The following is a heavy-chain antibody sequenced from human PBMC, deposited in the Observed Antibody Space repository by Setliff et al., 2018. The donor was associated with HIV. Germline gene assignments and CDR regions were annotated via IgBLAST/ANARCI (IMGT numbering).Heavy chain of an antibody. CDR3: ARSVTGYYHYGMDV. V-gene: IGHV1-3*01. Sequence: ASVKVSCKASGYTFTSYAMHWMRQAPGQRLEWMGWINAGNGNTKYSQKFQGRVTITRDTSASTAYMELNSLRAEDTAVYYCARSVTGYYHYGMDVWGQGTLVTVSS. CDR2: INAGNGNT. CDR1: GYTFTSYA. D-gene: IGHD2-8*02. J-gene: IGHJ6*02.